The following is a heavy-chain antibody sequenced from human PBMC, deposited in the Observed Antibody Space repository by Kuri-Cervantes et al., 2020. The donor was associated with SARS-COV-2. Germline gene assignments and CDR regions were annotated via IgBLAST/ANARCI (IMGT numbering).Heavy chain of an antibody. J-gene: IGHJ4*02. CDR3: AKSGSYYFDY. Sequence: GESLKISCAASGFTFSSYAMSWVRQAPGKGLEWVSAISGSGGSTYYADSVKGRFTISRDNSKNTLYLHMNSLRAEDTAVYYCAKSGSYYFDYWGQGILVTVSS. CDR2: ISGSGGST. D-gene: IGHD1-26*01. CDR1: GFTFSSYA. V-gene: IGHV3-23*01.